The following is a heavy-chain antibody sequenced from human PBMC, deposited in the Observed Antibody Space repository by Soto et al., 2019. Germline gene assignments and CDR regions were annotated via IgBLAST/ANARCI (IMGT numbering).Heavy chain of an antibody. CDR3: ARRRAHRSDYSYGMDV. CDR1: GYTFTSHA. J-gene: IGHJ6*04. Sequence: ASVKVSCKASGYTFTSHAMHWVRQAPGQRPEWLGWINAGTGNTRYSQKFEVRVTISMDTSANTSYMEMNSLTSEDTAVYYCARRRAHRSDYSYGMDVWGEGTKVTVSS. CDR2: INAGTGNT. V-gene: IGHV1-3*01.